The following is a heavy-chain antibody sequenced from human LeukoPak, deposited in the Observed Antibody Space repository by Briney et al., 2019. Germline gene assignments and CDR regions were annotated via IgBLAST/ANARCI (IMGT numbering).Heavy chain of an antibody. Sequence: PGGSLRLSCAASGFTFSNYAMSWVRQTPAKGLECVSVVTGSGGDTYYTGSVNGRFTISRDNSKNTLYLQMNSLRAEDTAVYYCTRGHLGLDYWGQGTLVTVSS. CDR3: TRGHLGLDY. V-gene: IGHV3-23*01. D-gene: IGHD3/OR15-3a*01. CDR1: GFTFSNYA. CDR2: VTGSGGDT. J-gene: IGHJ4*02.